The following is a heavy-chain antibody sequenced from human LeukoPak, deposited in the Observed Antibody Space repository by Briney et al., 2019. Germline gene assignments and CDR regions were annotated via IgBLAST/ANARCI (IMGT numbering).Heavy chain of an antibody. J-gene: IGHJ4*02. CDR2: IYYSGST. CDR3: ARERGGRYDSSGYLDY. V-gene: IGHV4-39*07. CDR1: GGSISSSSYY. D-gene: IGHD3-22*01. Sequence: PSETLSLTCTVSGGSISSSSYYSGWIRPPPGKWLEWIGSIYYSGSTYYNPSLKSRVTISVDTSKNQFSLKLSSVTAADTAVYYCARERGGRYDSSGYLDYWGQGTLVTVSS.